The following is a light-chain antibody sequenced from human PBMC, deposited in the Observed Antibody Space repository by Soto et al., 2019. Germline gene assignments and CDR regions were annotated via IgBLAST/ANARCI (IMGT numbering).Light chain of an antibody. CDR1: QSVSSSY. CDR3: QQYGSSGT. Sequence: VLKHTPGSLSLSQGERATLSCRASQSVSSSYLAWYQQKLGQAPRLLIYGASSRATGIPDRFSGSGSGTDFTLTISRLEPEDFAVYYCQQYGSSGTFGQGTKVDIK. CDR2: GAS. J-gene: IGKJ1*01. V-gene: IGKV3-20*01.